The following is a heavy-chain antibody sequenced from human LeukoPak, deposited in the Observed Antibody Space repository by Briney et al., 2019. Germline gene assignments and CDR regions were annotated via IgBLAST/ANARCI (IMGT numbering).Heavy chain of an antibody. J-gene: IGHJ5*02. CDR1: GYTFNSHG. D-gene: IGHD3-22*01. CDR3: ARLHYYDSSGSDNWFDP. CDR2: ISTYNGNT. Sequence: ASVKVSCKASGYTFNSHGIHWVRQAPGQGLEWMGWISTYNGNTNYAHKVQGRVTMTTDTSTNTAYMELRSLRSDDTAVYYCARLHYYDSSGSDNWFDPWGQGTLVTVSS. V-gene: IGHV1-18*01.